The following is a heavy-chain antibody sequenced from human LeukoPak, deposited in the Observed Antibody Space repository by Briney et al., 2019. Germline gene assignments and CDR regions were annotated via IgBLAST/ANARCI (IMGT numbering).Heavy chain of an antibody. V-gene: IGHV5-51*01. Sequence: GESLKISCKGSGYSFTSYWIGWVRQMPGKGLEWMGIIYPGDSDTRYSPSFQGQVIISADKSISTAYLQWSSLKASDTAMYYCARGSWDIAAAGTEWFDPWGQGTLVTVPS. CDR1: GYSFTSYW. CDR3: ARGSWDIAAAGTEWFDP. D-gene: IGHD6-13*01. CDR2: IYPGDSDT. J-gene: IGHJ5*02.